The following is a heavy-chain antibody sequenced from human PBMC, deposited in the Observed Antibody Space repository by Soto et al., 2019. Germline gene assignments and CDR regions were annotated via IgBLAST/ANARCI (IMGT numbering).Heavy chain of an antibody. Sequence: DVQLLESGGGLVQPEGSLRISCAASGFTFSSYAMGWVRQGPGKGLEWVAVVSIGGSTHYADSVRGRFTISRDNSKNTLSLQMNSLTAEDTAVYFCAKRRGAGGHFDYWGQGALVTVSS. CDR3: AKRRGAGGHFDY. D-gene: IGHD2-15*01. J-gene: IGHJ4*02. CDR1: GFTFSSYA. V-gene: IGHV3-23*01. CDR2: VSIGGST.